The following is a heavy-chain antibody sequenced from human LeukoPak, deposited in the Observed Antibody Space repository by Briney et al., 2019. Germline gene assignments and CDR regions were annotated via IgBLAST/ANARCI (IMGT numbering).Heavy chain of an antibody. J-gene: IGHJ5*02. CDR1: GGSFSGYY. D-gene: IGHD1-26*01. Sequence: YPSETLSLTCAVYGGSFSGYYWSWIRQPPGKGLEWIGEINHRGSTNYNPSLKSRVTISVDTSKNQFSLKLSSVTAADTAVYYCARSPGAKRGHWFDPWGQGTLVTVSS. V-gene: IGHV4-34*01. CDR3: ARSPGAKRGHWFDP. CDR2: INHRGST.